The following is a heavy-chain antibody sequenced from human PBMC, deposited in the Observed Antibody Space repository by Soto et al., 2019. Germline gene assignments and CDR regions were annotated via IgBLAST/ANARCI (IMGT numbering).Heavy chain of an antibody. V-gene: IGHV4-30-4*08. CDR2: IYDSGVT. J-gene: IGHJ3*01. CDR3: VRYLAHVDTGHV. CDR1: GAVVTSGENY. D-gene: IGHD2-15*01. Sequence: TLYLTCGVAGAVVTSGENYWSWVRQPPGKGLEWLGYIYDSGVTSYTPALKRRVTWSLDRPNNQVSIKLRSVTAADTAVYFGVRYLAHVDTGHVWGQGTLVTVSS.